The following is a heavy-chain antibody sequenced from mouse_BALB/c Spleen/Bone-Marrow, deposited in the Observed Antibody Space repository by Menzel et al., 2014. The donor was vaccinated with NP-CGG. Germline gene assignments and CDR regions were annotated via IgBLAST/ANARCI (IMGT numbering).Heavy chain of an antibody. J-gene: IGHJ2*01. Sequence: EVQLQQSGGGLVQPGGSLKLSCAASGFTFGNYAMSWVRQTPDKRLELVATINSTGGSTYYPDNVKGRFTISRDNARNTLYLQMSSLKSEDTAMYYCARVAYYNVYFDYWGQGTTLTVSS. CDR2: INSTGGST. CDR1: GFTFGNYA. CDR3: ARVAYYNVYFDY. D-gene: IGHD2-12*01. V-gene: IGHV5-6-3*01.